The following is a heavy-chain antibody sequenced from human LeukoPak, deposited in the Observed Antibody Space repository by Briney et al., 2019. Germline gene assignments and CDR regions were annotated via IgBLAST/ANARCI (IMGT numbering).Heavy chain of an antibody. CDR1: GFTFSSYS. CDR3: ARDTLSSSWYPYYCDY. J-gene: IGHJ4*02. Sequence: PRGSLKLSCAASGFTFSSYSMNWVRQAPGKGLEWVSSISSSSSYIYYADSVKGRFTISRDNAKNSLHLQMNSLRAEDTAVYYCARDTLSSSWYPYYCDYWGRGNRVSVSS. V-gene: IGHV3-21*01. CDR2: ISSSSSYI. D-gene: IGHD6-13*01.